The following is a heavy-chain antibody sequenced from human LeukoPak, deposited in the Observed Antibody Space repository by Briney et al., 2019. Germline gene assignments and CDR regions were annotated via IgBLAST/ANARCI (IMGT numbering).Heavy chain of an antibody. J-gene: IGHJ4*02. CDR1: GGSISSSSYY. CDR3: ARDCSGYYSFDY. CDR2: IYYSGST. Sequence: SGTLSLTCTVSGGSISSSSYYWGWIRQPPGKGLEWIGSIYYSGSTYYNPSLKSRVTISVDTSKNQFSLKLSSVTAADTAVYYCARDCSGYYSFDYWGQGTLVTVSS. D-gene: IGHD3-22*01. V-gene: IGHV4-39*07.